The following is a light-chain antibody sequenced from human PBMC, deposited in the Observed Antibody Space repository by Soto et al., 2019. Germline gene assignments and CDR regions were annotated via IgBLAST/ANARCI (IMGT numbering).Light chain of an antibody. V-gene: IGKV1-17*01. J-gene: IGKJ1*01. CDR1: QGIRND. CDR3: LQYNTYPWT. Sequence: DIQMTQPPSSPSASVGDRVTITCRASQGIRNDLDWCQEKPAKAPKRLIYAASSLQSGVTSRFSGSGSGTEFTLTISTLQAEDFATFYCLQYNTYPWTFRGGTEVEIK. CDR2: AAS.